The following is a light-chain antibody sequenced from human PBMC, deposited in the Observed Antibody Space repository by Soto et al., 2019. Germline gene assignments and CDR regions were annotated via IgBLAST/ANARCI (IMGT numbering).Light chain of an antibody. V-gene: IGKV4-1*01. J-gene: IGKJ5*01. CDR3: XXYNSTPIT. CDR2: WAS. Sequence: IVPTQCPDSLAASLRDSPTITFKSRQCVSSSSNETNYLAWFQQRPGRPPKRLIYWASTRESGVPDRFSGSGSGTDFALTISSLQAEDVAVYYXXXYNSTPITFGQGTRLEIK. CDR1: QCVSSSSNETNY.